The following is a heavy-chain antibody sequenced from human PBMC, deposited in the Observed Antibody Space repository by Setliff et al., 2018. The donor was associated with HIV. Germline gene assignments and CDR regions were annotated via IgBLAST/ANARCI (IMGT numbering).Heavy chain of an antibody. CDR1: GGSMRSNIYY. CDR2: IHLSDT. Sequence: SETLSLTCSVSGGSMRSNIYYWGWIRLSPTKGLDWIGSIHLSDTYYNPSLKSRVTISVDTSKDQFSLKLTSLTAADTAVYYCARSSMAGFDYWGRGKLVTVSS. V-gene: IGHV4-39*07. CDR3: ARSSMAGFDY. D-gene: IGHD6-19*01. J-gene: IGHJ4*02.